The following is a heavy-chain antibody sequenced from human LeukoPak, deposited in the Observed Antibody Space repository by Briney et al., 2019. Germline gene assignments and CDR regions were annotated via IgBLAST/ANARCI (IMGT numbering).Heavy chain of an antibody. CDR3: ARRFSGYVAGFWFT. J-gene: IGHJ5*02. Sequence: SETLSLTCAVYGGSFSGYYWSWIRQPLGKGLEWIGEINHSGSTNYNPSLKSRVTISVDTSKNQFSLKLSSVTAADTAVYYCARRFSGYVAGFWFTWGQGTLVTVSS. CDR2: INHSGST. CDR1: GGSFSGYY. V-gene: IGHV4-34*01. D-gene: IGHD5-12*01.